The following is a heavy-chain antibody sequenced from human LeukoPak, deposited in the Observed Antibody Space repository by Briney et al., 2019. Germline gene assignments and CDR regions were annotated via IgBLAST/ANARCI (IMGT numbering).Heavy chain of an antibody. J-gene: IGHJ5*02. V-gene: IGHV1-18*01. D-gene: IGHD2-21*01. CDR2: ISVYNDKT. Sequence: ASVKVSCKASGYTFTTYGISWVRQAPGQGLEWMGWISVYNDKTNYAQKFQGRVTMTTDTSTNTAYMELRSLRSDDTAVYYCARYGGEENWFDPWGQGTLVTVSS. CDR3: ARYGGEENWFDP. CDR1: GYTFTTYG.